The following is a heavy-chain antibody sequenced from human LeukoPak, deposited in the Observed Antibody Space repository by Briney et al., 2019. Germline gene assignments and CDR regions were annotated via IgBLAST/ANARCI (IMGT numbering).Heavy chain of an antibody. CDR3: AREDDSHGYYYGLCDY. V-gene: IGHV3-23*01. Sequence: GGSLRLSCAASGFTFSSYAMSWVRQAPGKGLEWVSVFSGSGGSTYSADSVKGRFTISRDNARNSLYLQMNSLRAEDTAVYYCAREDDSHGYYYGLCDYWGQGTLVTVSS. CDR2: FSGSGGST. J-gene: IGHJ4*02. D-gene: IGHD3-10*01. CDR1: GFTFSSYA.